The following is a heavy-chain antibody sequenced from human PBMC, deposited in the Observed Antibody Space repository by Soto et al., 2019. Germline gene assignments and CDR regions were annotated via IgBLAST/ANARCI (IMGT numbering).Heavy chain of an antibody. Sequence: ASVKVSCKASGYTFTSYGISWVRQAPGQGLEWMGWISAYNGNTNYAQKLQGRVTMTTDTSTSTAYMELRSLRSDDTAVYYCAREYSYGQAGGNGAFDIWGQGTMVTVSS. CDR1: GYTFTSYG. D-gene: IGHD5-18*01. CDR2: ISAYNGNT. J-gene: IGHJ3*02. V-gene: IGHV1-18*01. CDR3: AREYSYGQAGGNGAFDI.